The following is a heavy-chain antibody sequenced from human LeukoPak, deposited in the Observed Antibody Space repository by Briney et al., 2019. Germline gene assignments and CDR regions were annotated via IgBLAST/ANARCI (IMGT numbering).Heavy chain of an antibody. Sequence: SETLSLTCTVSGGSISSYYWSWIRQPPGKGLEWIGYIYYSGSTNYNPSLKSRVTISVDTSKNQFSLKLSSVTATDTAVYYCARPGVGSGRYGAFDIWGQGTMVTVSS. V-gene: IGHV4-59*08. J-gene: IGHJ3*02. CDR2: IYYSGST. CDR1: GGSISSYY. D-gene: IGHD5-18*01. CDR3: ARPGVGSGRYGAFDI.